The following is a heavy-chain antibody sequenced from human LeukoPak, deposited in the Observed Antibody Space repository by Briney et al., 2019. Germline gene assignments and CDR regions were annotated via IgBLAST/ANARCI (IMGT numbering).Heavy chain of an antibody. D-gene: IGHD6-13*01. CDR3: ARTGYSNSLEPGSVDY. CDR1: GGSISSSSYY. Sequence: TSETLSLTCTVSGGSISSSSYYWGWIRQPPGKGLEWIGSIYYSGSTYYNPSLKSRVTISVDTSKNQFSLKLSSVTAADTAVYYCARTGYSNSLEPGSVDYWGQGTLVTVSS. V-gene: IGHV4-39*01. CDR2: IYYSGST. J-gene: IGHJ4*02.